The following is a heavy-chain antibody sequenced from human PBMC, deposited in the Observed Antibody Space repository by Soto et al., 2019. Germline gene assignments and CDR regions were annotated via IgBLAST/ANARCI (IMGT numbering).Heavy chain of an antibody. V-gene: IGHV3-30*18. J-gene: IGHJ3*02. D-gene: IGHD2-21*02. CDR3: AKAMVVVTAISGGGGFDK. CDR1: GFTFSSYG. CDR2: ISYDGSNK. Sequence: GGSLRLSCAASGFTFSSYGMHWVRQAPGKGLGWVAVISYDGSNKYCADSVKGRFTISRDNSKNTLYLQMNSLRAEDTAVYYCAKAMVVVTAISGGGGFDKWGQGTLVTVS.